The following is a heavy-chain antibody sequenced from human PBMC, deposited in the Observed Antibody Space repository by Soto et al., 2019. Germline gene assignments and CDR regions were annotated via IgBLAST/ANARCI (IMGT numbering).Heavy chain of an antibody. CDR3: ARDIRSGYYYYYYGMDV. D-gene: IGHD5-12*01. V-gene: IGHV1-69*06. CDR2: IIPIYGTA. Sequence: SVKVSCKASGGTFSSNAISWVRQAPGQGLEWMGGIIPIYGTANYAQKFQGRATITGDTSTSIVYMDLSTLSSEDTAVYFCARDIRSGYYYYYYGMDVWGPGTTVTVSS. J-gene: IGHJ6*02. CDR1: GGTFSSNA.